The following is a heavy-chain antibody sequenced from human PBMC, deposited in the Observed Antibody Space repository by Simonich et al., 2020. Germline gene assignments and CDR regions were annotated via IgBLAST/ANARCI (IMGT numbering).Heavy chain of an antibody. CDR3: ARDTSYYGSGSYYFDY. CDR1: GFTFSSYS. D-gene: IGHD3-10*01. Sequence: GGGLVKPGGSLRLSCAASGFTFSSYSMNWVRQAPGKGLEWVSSISSISSYIYYADSVKGRFTICRDNAKNSLYLQMNSLRAEDTAVYYCARDTSYYGSGSYYFDYWGQGTLVTVSS. V-gene: IGHV3-21*01. CDR2: ISSISSYI. J-gene: IGHJ4*02.